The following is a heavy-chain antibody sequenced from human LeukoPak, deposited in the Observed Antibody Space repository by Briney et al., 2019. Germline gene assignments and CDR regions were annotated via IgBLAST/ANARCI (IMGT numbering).Heavy chain of an antibody. J-gene: IGHJ5*02. V-gene: IGHV4-38-2*01. CDR1: VYSISSGYY. CDR3: ARHRGYCSTISCYGDNWFDP. Sequence: SETLSLTCGVSVYSISSGYYWGWIRQPPGKGLEWIGSIYQSGSTYYNLSLKSRVTISVDTSRNQFSLKLSSVTAADTAVYYCARHRGYCSTISCYGDNWFDPWGQGTLVTVSS. D-gene: IGHD2-2*01. CDR2: IYQSGST.